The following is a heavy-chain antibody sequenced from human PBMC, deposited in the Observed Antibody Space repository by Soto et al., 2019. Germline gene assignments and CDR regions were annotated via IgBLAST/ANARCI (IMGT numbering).Heavy chain of an antibody. Sequence: LGESLKISCKGSGYSFTSYWISWVRQMPGKGLEWMGRIDPSDSYTNYSPYFQGHVTISADKSISTAYLQWSSLKASDTAMYYCARLPSKGRSDTYYYYGMDVWGQGTTVTVSS. J-gene: IGHJ6*02. D-gene: IGHD3-3*02. CDR1: GYSFTSYW. CDR2: IDPSDSYT. CDR3: ARLPSKGRSDTYYYYGMDV. V-gene: IGHV5-10-1*01.